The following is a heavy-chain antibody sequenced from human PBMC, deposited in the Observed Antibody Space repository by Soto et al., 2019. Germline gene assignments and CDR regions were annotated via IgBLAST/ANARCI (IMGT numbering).Heavy chain of an antibody. CDR2: MYHSGTF. D-gene: IGHD3-10*01. Sequence: SETLSLTCAVSGGSIGGVGYSWSWIRQPPGGGLEWIGYMYHSGTFLKSPSLKTRLTMSLDMSKNQFSLTLNSMTAADTAVYYCASAQFYSGSGNYNNLMFDAWGQGIQVTVSS. V-gene: IGHV4-30-2*01. J-gene: IGHJ5*02. CDR1: GGSIGGVGYS. CDR3: ASAQFYSGSGNYNNLMFDA.